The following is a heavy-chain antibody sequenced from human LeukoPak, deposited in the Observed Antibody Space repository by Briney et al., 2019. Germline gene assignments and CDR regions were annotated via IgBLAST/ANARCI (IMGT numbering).Heavy chain of an antibody. J-gene: IGHJ6*02. D-gene: IGHD3/OR15-3a*01. Sequence: SVKVSCKASGGTFSSYAISWVRQAPGQGLEWMGGIIPIFGTANYAQKFQGRVTITADESTSTAYMELSSLRSEDTAVYYCATFSPPSSWTYGMDVWGQGTTVTVSS. CDR3: ATFSPPSSWTYGMDV. V-gene: IGHV1-69*01. CDR2: IIPIFGTA. CDR1: GGTFSSYA.